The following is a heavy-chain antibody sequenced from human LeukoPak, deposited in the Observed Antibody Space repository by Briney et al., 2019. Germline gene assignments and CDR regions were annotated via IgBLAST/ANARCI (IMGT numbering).Heavy chain of an antibody. Sequence: ASVKLSCKISGHALSDLSIHWVRQAPRRGPEWMGGFDPEVGDKMHAQKFQGRVTMTEDTSTDTAYMELNSLRSEDTAVYYCARGGYVSSPFDYWGQGTLVTVSS. CDR2: FDPEVGDK. D-gene: IGHD5-12*01. CDR3: ARGGYVSSPFDY. V-gene: IGHV1-24*01. J-gene: IGHJ4*02. CDR1: GHALSDLS.